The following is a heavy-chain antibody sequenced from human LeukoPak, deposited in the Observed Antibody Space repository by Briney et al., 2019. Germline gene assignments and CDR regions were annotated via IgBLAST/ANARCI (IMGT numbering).Heavy chain of an antibody. V-gene: IGHV4-61*01. CDR3: ARDLQYYDSGTYYLGNFDY. CDR2: IYYSGST. D-gene: IGHD3-22*01. J-gene: IGHJ4*02. CDR1: GGSVSSGSYY. Sequence: PSETLSLTCTVSGGSVSSGSYYWSWIRQPPGKRLEWIGYIYYSGSTNYNPSLKSRVTISVDTSKNQFSLRLSSVTAADTAVYYCARDLQYYDSGTYYLGNFDYWGQGTLVTVSS.